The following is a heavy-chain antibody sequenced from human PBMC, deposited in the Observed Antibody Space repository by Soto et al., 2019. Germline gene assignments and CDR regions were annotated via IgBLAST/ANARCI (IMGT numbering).Heavy chain of an antibody. Sequence: PGGSLRLSCAASGFTFSSYAMHWVRQAPGKGLEWVAVISYDGSNKYYADSVKGRSTISRDNSKNTLYLQMNSLRAEDTAVYYCALAYYDSSATYYYYYGMDVWGQGTTVTVSS. D-gene: IGHD3-22*01. CDR1: GFTFSSYA. J-gene: IGHJ6*02. CDR3: ALAYYDSSATYYYYYGMDV. CDR2: ISYDGSNK. V-gene: IGHV3-30-3*01.